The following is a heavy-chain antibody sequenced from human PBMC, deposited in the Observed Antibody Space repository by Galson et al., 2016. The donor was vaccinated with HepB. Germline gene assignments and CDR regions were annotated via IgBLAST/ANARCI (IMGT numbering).Heavy chain of an antibody. V-gene: IGHV1-69*13. D-gene: IGHD6-13*01. CDR2: IIPIFGSA. Sequence: SVKVSCKASGGTFSSYAISWVRQAPGQGLEWMGGIIPIFGSANYAQKFQGRLTITADESTSTAYMELSSLRSEDTAVYYCARDARHRSTWYLAFDNWGQGTMLTVSS. J-gene: IGHJ3*02. CDR1: GGTFSSYA. CDR3: ARDARHRSTWYLAFDN.